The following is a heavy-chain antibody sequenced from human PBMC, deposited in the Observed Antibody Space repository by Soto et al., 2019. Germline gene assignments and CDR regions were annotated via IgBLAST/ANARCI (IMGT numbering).Heavy chain of an antibody. J-gene: IGHJ6*02. CDR1: GYTFTSYD. CDR2: MNPNSGNT. Sequence: ASVKVSCKASGYTFTSYDINWVRQATGQGLEWMGWMNPNSGNTGYTQKFQGRVTVTRNTSISTAYMELSSLRSEDTAVYYCARGESELGGVYYYGMDVWGQGTTVTVSS. D-gene: IGHD1-26*01. V-gene: IGHV1-8*01. CDR3: ARGESELGGVYYYGMDV.